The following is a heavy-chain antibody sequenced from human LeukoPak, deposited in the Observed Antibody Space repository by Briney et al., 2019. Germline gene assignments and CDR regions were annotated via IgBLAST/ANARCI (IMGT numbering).Heavy chain of an antibody. CDR3: ARDLRYDSSGYGNDAFDI. D-gene: IGHD3-22*01. J-gene: IGHJ3*02. Sequence: PGGSLRLSCAASGFTFSSYWMSWVRQAPGKGLEWVANIKQDGSEKYYVDSVKGRFTISRDNAKNSLYLQMNSLRAEDTAVYYCARDLRYDSSGYGNDAFDIWGQGTMVTVSS. V-gene: IGHV3-7*01. CDR2: IKQDGSEK. CDR1: GFTFSSYW.